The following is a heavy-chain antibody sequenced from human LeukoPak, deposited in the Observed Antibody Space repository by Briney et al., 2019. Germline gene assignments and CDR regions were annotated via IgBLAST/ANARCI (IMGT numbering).Heavy chain of an antibody. D-gene: IGHD2-15*01. Sequence: GGSLRLSCAASGFTFSSYWMHWVRQAPGKGLVWVSRINSDGSSTSYADSVKGRFTISRDNSKNTLYLQMNSLRAEDTAVYYCALVAATSYYYYMDVWGKGTTVTVSS. CDR3: ALVAATSYYYYMDV. J-gene: IGHJ6*03. CDR1: GFTFSSYW. V-gene: IGHV3-74*01. CDR2: INSDGSST.